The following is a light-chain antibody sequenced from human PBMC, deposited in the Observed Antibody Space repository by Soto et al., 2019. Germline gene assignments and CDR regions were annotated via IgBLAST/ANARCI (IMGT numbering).Light chain of an antibody. CDR3: QQYGRSPPIT. J-gene: IGKJ5*01. CDR1: QSVSSGY. V-gene: IGKV3-20*01. Sequence: EIVLTQSPGALSLSPGERATLSCRASQSVSSGYLAWYQQKPGQAPRLLIFATSRRATGIPDRFSGGGSGTDFTLTISKLEPEDVALYYGQQYGRSPPITFGQGTRLEIK. CDR2: ATS.